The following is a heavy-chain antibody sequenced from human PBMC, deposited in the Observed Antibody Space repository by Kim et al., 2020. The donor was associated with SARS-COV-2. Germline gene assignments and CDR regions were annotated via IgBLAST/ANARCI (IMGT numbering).Heavy chain of an antibody. Sequence: YYADSVKGRFTISRDNAKNSLYLQMNSLRAEDTAVYYCARDFRYSSVDYWGQGTLVTVSS. J-gene: IGHJ4*02. V-gene: IGHV3-48*01. CDR3: ARDFRYSSVDY. D-gene: IGHD6-19*01.